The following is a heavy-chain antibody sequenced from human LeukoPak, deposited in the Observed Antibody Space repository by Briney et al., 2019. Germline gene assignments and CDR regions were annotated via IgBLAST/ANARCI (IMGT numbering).Heavy chain of an antibody. Sequence: SETLSLTCTVSGYSISSGYYWGWIRQPPGKGLEWIGSIYHSGSTYYNPSLKSRVTISVDTSKNQFSLKLSSVTAADTAVYYCASESPVDDYWGQGTLVTVSS. CDR1: GYSISSGYY. CDR2: IYHSGST. J-gene: IGHJ4*02. V-gene: IGHV4-38-2*02. CDR3: ASESPVDDY.